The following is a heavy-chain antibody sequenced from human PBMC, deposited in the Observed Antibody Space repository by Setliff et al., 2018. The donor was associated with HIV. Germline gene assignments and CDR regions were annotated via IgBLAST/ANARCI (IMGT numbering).Heavy chain of an antibody. CDR3: ARNPRPIAAAGFDLDY. D-gene: IGHD6-13*01. J-gene: IGHJ4*02. CDR2: ISSSGSYI. V-gene: IGHV3-21*06. CDR1: GFIFSNYR. Sequence: GESLKISCAASGFIFSNYRMNWVRQAPGKGLEWVSSISSSGSYIYYADSVKGRFAISRDNAKNSIHLQMNSLRAEDTAVYYCARNPRPIAAAGFDLDYWGQGTMVTVSS.